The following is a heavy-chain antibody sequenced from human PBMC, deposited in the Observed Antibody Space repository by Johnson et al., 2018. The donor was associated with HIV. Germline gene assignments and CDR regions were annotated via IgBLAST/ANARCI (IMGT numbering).Heavy chain of an antibody. CDR3: AKGMGELLRIDAFDI. CDR1: GFTVSSNY. Sequence: VQLVESGGGLIQPGGSLRLSCAGSGFTVSSNYMSWVRQASGKGLEWVSVVYNSGPTYYGDSVKGRFTISRDNSKNTLYLQMNSLRAEDTAVYYCAKGMGELLRIDAFDIWGQGTMVTVSS. CDR2: VYNSGPT. J-gene: IGHJ3*02. D-gene: IGHD1-26*01. V-gene: IGHV3-53*01.